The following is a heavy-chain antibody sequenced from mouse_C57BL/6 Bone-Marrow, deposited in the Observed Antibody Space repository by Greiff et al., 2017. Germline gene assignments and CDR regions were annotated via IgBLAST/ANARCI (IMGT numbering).Heavy chain of an antibody. J-gene: IGHJ1*03. CDR3: ARGGYCSSYGYCDV. D-gene: IGHD1-1*01. V-gene: IGHV1-55*01. CDR1: GYTFTSSW. Sequence: QVKLQQPGAELVKPGASVKMSCKASGYTFTSSWITWVKQRPGQGLEWIGDLYPGSGSTNYNETFKSKATLTVDTSAMTADMQLSSLTSEDSTGYYGARGGYCSSYGYCDVGGTGTTVTVSS. CDR2: LYPGSGST.